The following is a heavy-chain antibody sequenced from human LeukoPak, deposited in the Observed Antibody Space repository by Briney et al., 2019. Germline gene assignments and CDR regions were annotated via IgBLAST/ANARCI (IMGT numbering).Heavy chain of an antibody. CDR3: AKRRDYDILTGYLDYFDY. V-gene: IGHV3-23*01. J-gene: IGHJ4*02. CDR2: ISGSGGST. Sequence: GGSLRLSCAASGSTFSSYAMSWVRQAPGKGLEWVSAISGSGGSTYYADSVKGRFTISRDNSKNTLYLQMNSLRAEDTAVYYCAKRRDYDILTGYLDYFDYWGQGTLVTVSS. CDR1: GSTFSSYA. D-gene: IGHD3-9*01.